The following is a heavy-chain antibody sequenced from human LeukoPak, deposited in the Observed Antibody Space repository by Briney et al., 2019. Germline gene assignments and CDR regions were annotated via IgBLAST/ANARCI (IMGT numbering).Heavy chain of an antibody. CDR3: ARAARVVAASSVSGYNWFDP. D-gene: IGHD2-15*01. J-gene: IGHJ5*02. CDR1: GYTFTSYD. V-gene: IGHV1-18*01. CDR2: ISAYNGNT. Sequence: PRASVKVSCKASGYTFTSYDINWVRQATGQGLEWMGWISAYNGNTNYAQKLQGRVTMTTDTSTSTAYMELRSLRSDDTAVYYCARAARVVAASSVSGYNWFDPWGQGTLVTVSS.